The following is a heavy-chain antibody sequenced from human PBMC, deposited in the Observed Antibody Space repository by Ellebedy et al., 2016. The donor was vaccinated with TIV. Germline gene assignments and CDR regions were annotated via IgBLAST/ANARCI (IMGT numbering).Heavy chain of an antibody. CDR2: ISSDGTGT. V-gene: IGHV3-74*01. J-gene: IGHJ3*02. CDR3: AAVQYWEAVFDM. D-gene: IGHD2-8*02. Sequence: GESLKISCAASGFTFSSYWMHWVRQAPGKGLVWVSRISSDGTGTSYADSVRGRFTISRDNAKNTLYLQMNSLRAEDTAVYYCAAVQYWEAVFDMWGQGTMVTVSS. CDR1: GFTFSSYW.